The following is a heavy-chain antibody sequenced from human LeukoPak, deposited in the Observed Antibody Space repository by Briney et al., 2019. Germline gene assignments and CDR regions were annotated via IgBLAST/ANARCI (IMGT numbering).Heavy chain of an antibody. CDR1: GVSLSGYY. V-gene: IGHV4-34*01. J-gene: IGHJ5*02. CDR2: INHSGRT. D-gene: IGHD3-10*01. CDR3: ARAYYSTSWFPH. Sequence: PSETLSLTCAVSGVSLSGYYWGWIRQAPGKGLEWIGEINHSGRTNYNPSLKSRVTISADTSKNQFSLELRSVTAADTAAYYCARAYYSTSWFPHWGQGALVTVSS.